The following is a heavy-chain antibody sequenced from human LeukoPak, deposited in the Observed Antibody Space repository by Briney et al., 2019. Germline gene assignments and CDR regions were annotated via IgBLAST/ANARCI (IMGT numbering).Heavy chain of an antibody. CDR2: INYSGST. Sequence: SETLSLTCTVSGGSISSDNYQWSWIRQPPGKGLEWIGYINYSGSTYYSPSLKSRVTISVDTSKNQFFLKLSSVTDADTAVYYCARYGSGSTWFDPWGQGTLVTVSS. J-gene: IGHJ5*02. D-gene: IGHD3-10*01. CDR1: GGSISSDNYQ. V-gene: IGHV4-30-4*01. CDR3: ARYGSGSTWFDP.